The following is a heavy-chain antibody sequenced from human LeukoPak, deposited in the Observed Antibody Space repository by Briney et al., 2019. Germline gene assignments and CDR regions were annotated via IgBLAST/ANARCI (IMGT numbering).Heavy chain of an antibody. CDR1: RFTFSSYS. V-gene: IGHV3-7*01. Sequence: GGSLRLSCAASRFTFSSYSMNWVRQAPGKGLEWVANIRQDGSYKQYVDSVKGRFTISRDNAQNSLYLQMNSLRTEDTAVYYCVRLQRAVTGNYWGQGTLVTVSS. CDR3: VRLQRAVTGNY. CDR2: IRQDGSYK. D-gene: IGHD4-11*01. J-gene: IGHJ4*02.